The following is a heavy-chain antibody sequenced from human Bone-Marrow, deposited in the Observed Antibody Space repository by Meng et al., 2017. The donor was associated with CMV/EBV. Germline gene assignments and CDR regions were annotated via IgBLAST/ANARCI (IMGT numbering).Heavy chain of an antibody. Sequence: VKVSCKASGGTFSSYAISWVRQAPGQGLEWMGGIIPIFGTANYAQKFQGRVTITTDESTSTAYMELSSLRSEDTAVYYCATRASWGPYYYYGMDVWGQGTTVTVSS. CDR2: IIPIFGTA. CDR3: ATRASWGPYYYYGMDV. CDR1: GGTFSSYA. D-gene: IGHD7-27*01. V-gene: IGHV1-69*05. J-gene: IGHJ6*02.